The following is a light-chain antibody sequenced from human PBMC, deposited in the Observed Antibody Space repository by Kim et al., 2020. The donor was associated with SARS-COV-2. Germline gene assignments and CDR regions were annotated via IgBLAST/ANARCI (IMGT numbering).Light chain of an antibody. CDR3: AVWDDSLSGWV. CDR2: SNN. J-gene: IGLJ3*02. Sequence: ELTQPPSASGTPGQRVTISCSGRSSNIGRNYVYWHQQLPGTAPKLLIYSNNQRPSGVPDRFSGSKSGTSASLAISGLRSADEADYYCAVWDDSLSGWVFGGGTQLTVL. V-gene: IGLV1-47*02. CDR1: SSNIGRNY.